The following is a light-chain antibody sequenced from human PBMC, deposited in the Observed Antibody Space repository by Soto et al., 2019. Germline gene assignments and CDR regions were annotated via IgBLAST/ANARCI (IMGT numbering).Light chain of an antibody. CDR1: SSDVGAYNF. CDR3: SSYTTSSTVV. V-gene: IGLV2-14*03. CDR2: NVS. J-gene: IGLJ2*01. Sequence: QSALTQPASVSGSPGQSITISCTGTSSDVGAYNFVSWYQHHPGRAPKLMIYNVSDRPSGVSNRFSGSKSGNTASLTFSGLQAEDESDYYCSSYTTSSTVVFGGGTKLTVL.